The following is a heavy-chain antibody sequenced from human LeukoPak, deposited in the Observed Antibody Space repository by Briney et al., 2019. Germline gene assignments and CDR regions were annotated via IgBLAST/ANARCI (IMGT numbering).Heavy chain of an antibody. CDR3: ARGPLIGGDNWFDP. D-gene: IGHD3-16*02. Sequence: ASVKVSCKASGYTFSSHYMHWVRQAPGQGLEWMGIINTSGTGTSYAQKFQGRVTMTRDTSTSTAYMELSSLRADDTAVYYCARGPLIGGDNWFDPWGQGTLVTVSS. J-gene: IGHJ5*02. CDR1: GYTFSSHY. CDR2: INTSGTGT. V-gene: IGHV1-46*01.